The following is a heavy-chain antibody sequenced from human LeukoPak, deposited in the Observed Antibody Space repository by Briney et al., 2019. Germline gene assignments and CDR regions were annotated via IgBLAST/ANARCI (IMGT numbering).Heavy chain of an antibody. CDR3: VRSSGWIFDN. V-gene: IGHV3-7*01. CDR2: IKADGSEK. D-gene: IGHD6-19*01. Sequence: GGSLRLSCVTSGFTFSNYWMNWVRQAPGKGLEWVANIKADGSEKYYVDSVKGRFSISRDIPNNSVYLQMNSLRDEDTAVFYCVRSSGWIFDNWGQGILVTVPS. J-gene: IGHJ4*02. CDR1: GFTFSNYW.